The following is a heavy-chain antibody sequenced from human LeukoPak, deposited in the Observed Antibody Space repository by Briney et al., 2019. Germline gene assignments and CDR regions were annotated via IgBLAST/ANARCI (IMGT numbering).Heavy chain of an antibody. CDR2: IYYSGST. V-gene: IGHV4-59*01. CDR1: GGSIGSYY. CDR3: ARARMYYYDSSGYYFPLFDY. D-gene: IGHD3-22*01. Sequence: KPSETLSLTCTVSGGSIGSYYWSWIRQPPGKGLEWIGYIYYSGSTNYNPSLKSRVTISVDTSKNQFSLKLSSVTAADTAVYYCARARMYYYDSSGYYFPLFDYWGQGTLVTVSS. J-gene: IGHJ4*02.